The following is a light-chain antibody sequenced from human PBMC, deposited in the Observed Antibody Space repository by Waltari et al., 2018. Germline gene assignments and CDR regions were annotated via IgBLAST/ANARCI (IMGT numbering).Light chain of an antibody. Sequence: IQMTQSPSSLSASVGDGLTVTCRASRTVTSHLHWYQQKSGKAPKLLIYAVSTLEPGVPSRFSGSGSGTDFNLTISSLQPEDFATYYCQQSYSSQRTFGGGTKVE. CDR1: RTVTSH. CDR2: AVS. V-gene: IGKV1-39*01. J-gene: IGKJ4*01. CDR3: QQSYSSQRT.